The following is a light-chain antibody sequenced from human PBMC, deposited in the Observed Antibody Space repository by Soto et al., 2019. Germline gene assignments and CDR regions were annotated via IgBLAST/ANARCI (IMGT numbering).Light chain of an antibody. CDR2: DVS. CDR3: SSYTSSGTLLV. V-gene: IGLV2-14*01. Sequence: QSALTQPASVSGSPGQSITISCTGTSSDVGGYDYVSWYQQHPGKAPKLMFYDVSNRPSGVSNRFSGSKSGNTASLTISGLQAEDEGDYYCSSYTSSGTLLVFGGGTKLTVL. J-gene: IGLJ2*01. CDR1: SSDVGGYDY.